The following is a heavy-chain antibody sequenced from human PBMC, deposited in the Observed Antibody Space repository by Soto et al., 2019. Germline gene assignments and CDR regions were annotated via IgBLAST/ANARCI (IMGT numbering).Heavy chain of an antibody. CDR3: ARDRDGYSYGSNWFDP. Sequence: GASVKVSCKASGGTFSSYAISWVRQAPGQGLEWMGGIIPIFGTANYAQKFQGRVTITADESTSTAYMELSSLRSEDTAVYYCARDRDGYSYGSNWFDPWGQGTLVTVSS. V-gene: IGHV1-69*13. CDR1: GGTFSSYA. CDR2: IIPIFGTA. J-gene: IGHJ5*02. D-gene: IGHD5-18*01.